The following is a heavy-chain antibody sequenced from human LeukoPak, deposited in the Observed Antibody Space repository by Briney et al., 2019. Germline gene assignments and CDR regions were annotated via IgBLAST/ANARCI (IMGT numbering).Heavy chain of an antibody. CDR2: ISSSSSYT. J-gene: IGHJ4*02. CDR3: ARVPYSSSWYDY. V-gene: IGHV3-11*05. D-gene: IGHD6-13*01. CDR1: GFTFSDYY. Sequence: GGSLRLSCAASGFTFSDYYMSRIRQAPGKGLEWVSYISSSSSYTNYADSVKGRFTISRDNAKNSLYLQMNSLRAEDTAVYYCARVPYSSSWYDYWGQGTLVTVSS.